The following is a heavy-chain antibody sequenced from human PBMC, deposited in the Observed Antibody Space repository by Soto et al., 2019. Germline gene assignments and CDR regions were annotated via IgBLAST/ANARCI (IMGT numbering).Heavy chain of an antibody. CDR1: GGTFSSYA. D-gene: IGHD2-2*01. Sequence: QVQLVQSGAEVKKPGSSVKVSCKASGGTFSSYAISWVRQAPGQGLEWMGGIIPIFGTANYAQKFQGRVTITADESTSTAYMELSSLRSEDTAVYYCARCGLPPAVVPAAKGHYYYGMDVWGQGTTVTVSS. V-gene: IGHV1-69*01. J-gene: IGHJ6*02. CDR2: IIPIFGTA. CDR3: ARCGLPPAVVPAAKGHYYYGMDV.